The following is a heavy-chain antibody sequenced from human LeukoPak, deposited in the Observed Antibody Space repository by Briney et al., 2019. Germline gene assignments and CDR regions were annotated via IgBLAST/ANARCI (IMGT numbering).Heavy chain of an antibody. V-gene: IGHV3-48*03. D-gene: IGHD6-19*01. CDR3: ARDRSIAVAHNWFDP. CDR2: ISSSGSTI. Sequence: GGSLRLSCAASEFTFSSYEMNWVRQAPGKGLEWVSYISSSGSTIYYADSVKGRFTISRDNAKNSLYLQMNSLRAEDTAVYYCARDRSIAVAHNWFDPWGQGTLVTVSS. J-gene: IGHJ5*02. CDR1: EFTFSSYE.